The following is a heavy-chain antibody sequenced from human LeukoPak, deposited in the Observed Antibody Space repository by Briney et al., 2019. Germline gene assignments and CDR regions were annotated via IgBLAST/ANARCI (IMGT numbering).Heavy chain of an antibody. D-gene: IGHD5-24*01. Sequence: SETLSLTCTVSGGSFSSYYWSWIRQPPGKGLAWIGYIYYSGSTNYNPSLRSRVTISVDTSKNQFSLKLSSVTAADTAVYYCAREGGDGYNLLKNWFDPWGQGTLVTVSS. CDR2: IYYSGST. J-gene: IGHJ5*02. CDR3: AREGGDGYNLLKNWFDP. V-gene: IGHV4-59*01. CDR1: GGSFSSYY.